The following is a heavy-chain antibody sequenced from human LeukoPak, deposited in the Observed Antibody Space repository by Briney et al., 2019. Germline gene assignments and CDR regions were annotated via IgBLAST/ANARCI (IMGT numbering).Heavy chain of an antibody. V-gene: IGHV1-69*13. CDR3: ARHDNDDDFDY. J-gene: IGHJ4*02. CDR1: GGTFSSYA. D-gene: IGHD3-16*01. CDR2: IIPIFGTA. Sequence: GASVKVSCKASGGTFSSYAISWERQAPGQGLEWMGGIIPIFGTANYAQKFQGRVTITADESTSTAYMELSSLRSEDTAVYYCARHDNDDDFDYWGQGTLVTVSS.